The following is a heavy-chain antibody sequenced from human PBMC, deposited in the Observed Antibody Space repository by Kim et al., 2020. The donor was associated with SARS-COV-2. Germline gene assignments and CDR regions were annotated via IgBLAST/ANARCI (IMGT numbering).Heavy chain of an antibody. V-gene: IGHV3-7*01. CDR3: ARVRVGYDFWSGYYYYYYMDV. CDR2: IKQDGSEK. J-gene: IGHJ6*03. D-gene: IGHD3-3*01. CDR1: GFTFSSYW. Sequence: GGSLRLSCAASGFTFSSYWMSWVRQAPGKGPEWVANIKQDGSEKYYVDSVKGRFTISRDNAKNSLYLQMNSLRAEDTAVYYCARVRVGYDFWSGYYYYYYMDVWGKGTTVTVSS.